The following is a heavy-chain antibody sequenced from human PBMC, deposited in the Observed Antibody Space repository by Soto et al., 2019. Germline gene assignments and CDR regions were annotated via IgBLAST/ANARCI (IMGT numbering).Heavy chain of an antibody. D-gene: IGHD4-17*01. CDR1: GYTFTSYD. J-gene: IGHJ3*02. V-gene: IGHV1-8*01. Sequence: QVQLVQSGAEVKKPGASVKVSCKASGYTFTSYDINWVRQATGQGLEWMGWMNPNSGNTGYAQKFQGRVTMTRNTSISTAYMERSILRSEDTAVYYCARVTTVTTEAFDIWGQGTMVTVSS. CDR2: MNPNSGNT. CDR3: ARVTTVTTEAFDI.